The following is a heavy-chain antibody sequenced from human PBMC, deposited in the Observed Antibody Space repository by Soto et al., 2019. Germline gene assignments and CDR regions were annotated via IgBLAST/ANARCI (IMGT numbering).Heavy chain of an antibody. Sequence: QVQLVQSGAEVKKPGASVKVSCQASGYTFSSFGITWVRQAPGHGLEWTGWISAHNGDTQYAQKYQGRVNLTTDTSTNTAHMEMRHLCSDDTAVYFCARGWDRYGDAYWGQGTLIIVSS. CDR2: ISAHNGDT. J-gene: IGHJ4*02. CDR3: ARGWDRYGDAY. CDR1: GYTFSSFG. V-gene: IGHV1-18*01. D-gene: IGHD5-18*01.